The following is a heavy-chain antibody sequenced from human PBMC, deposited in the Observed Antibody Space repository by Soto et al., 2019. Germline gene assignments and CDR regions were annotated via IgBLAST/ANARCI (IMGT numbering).Heavy chain of an antibody. CDR1: GFTFSSYA. CDR3: AKERHSGYSGVYYFDY. J-gene: IGHJ4*02. D-gene: IGHD5-12*01. Sequence: GGSLRLSCAASGFTFSSYAMSWVRQAPGKGLEWVSAISGSGGSTYYADSVKGRFTISRDNSKNTLYLQMNSLRAEDTAVYYCAKERHSGYSGVYYFDYWGQGTLVTVSS. V-gene: IGHV3-23*01. CDR2: ISGSGGST.